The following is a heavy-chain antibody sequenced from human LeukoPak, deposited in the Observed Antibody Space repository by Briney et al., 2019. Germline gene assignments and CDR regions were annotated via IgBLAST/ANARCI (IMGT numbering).Heavy chain of an antibody. CDR2: INPNGGGT. D-gene: IGHD3-22*01. J-gene: IGHJ1*01. CDR3: AICLGYYDSSGYFQH. Sequence: ASVKVSCKASGYTFTCYYMHWVRQAPGQGLEWMGRINPNGGGTNYAQKFQGRVTMTRDTSISTAYMELSRLRSDDTAVYYCAICLGYYDSSGYFQHWGQGTLVTVSS. V-gene: IGHV1-2*06. CDR1: GYTFTCYY.